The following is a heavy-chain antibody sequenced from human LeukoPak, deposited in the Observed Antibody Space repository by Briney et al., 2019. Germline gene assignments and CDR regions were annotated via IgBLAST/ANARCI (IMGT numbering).Heavy chain of an antibody. D-gene: IGHD3-22*01. J-gene: IGHJ3*02. Sequence: SETLSLTCTVSGGSISSGGYYWSWIRQPPGKGLEWIGYIYHSGSTYYNPSLKSRVTISVDTSKNQFSLKLSSVTAADTAVYYCARDTIHVDYYDHRRAFDIWGQGTMVTVSS. CDR3: ARDTIHVDYYDHRRAFDI. CDR1: GGSISSGGYY. CDR2: IYHSGST. V-gene: IGHV4-30-2*05.